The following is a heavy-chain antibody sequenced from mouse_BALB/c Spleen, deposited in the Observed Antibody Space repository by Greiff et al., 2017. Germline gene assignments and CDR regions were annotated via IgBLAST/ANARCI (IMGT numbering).Heavy chain of an antibody. Sequence: VQLKESGAELVRSGASVKLSCTASGFNIKDYYMHWVKQRPEQGLEWIGWIDPENGDTEYAPKFQGKATMTADTSSNTAYLQLSSLTSEDTAVYYCAPDSAGYVGYWGQGTTLTVSS. CDR3: APDSAGYVGY. CDR2: IDPENGDT. J-gene: IGHJ2*01. CDR1: GFNIKDYY. D-gene: IGHD3-2*01. V-gene: IGHV14-4*02.